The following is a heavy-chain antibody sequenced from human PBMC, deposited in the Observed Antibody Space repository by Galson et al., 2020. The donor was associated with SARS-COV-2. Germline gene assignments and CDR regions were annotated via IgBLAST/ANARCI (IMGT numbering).Heavy chain of an antibody. J-gene: IGHJ4*02. Sequence: SGPTLVKPTQTLTLTCTFSGFSLSTSGMCVSWIRQPPGKALEWLALIDWDDDKYYSTSLKTRLTISKDTSKNQVVLTMTNMDPVDTVTYYCARMYYDILTGYYAFDYWGQGTLVTVSS. CDR3: ARMYYDILTGYYAFDY. CDR2: IDWDDDK. CDR1: GFSLSTSGMC. D-gene: IGHD3-9*01. V-gene: IGHV2-70*01.